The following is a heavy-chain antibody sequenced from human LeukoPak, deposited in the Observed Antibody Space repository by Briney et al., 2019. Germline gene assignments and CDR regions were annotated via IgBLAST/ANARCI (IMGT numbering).Heavy chain of an antibody. CDR2: ISGSGGNT. V-gene: IGHV3-23*01. Sequence: GGSLRLSCAASGFTFSSYVMSWVRQAPGKGLEWVSGISGSGGNTYYADSVKGRFTISRDNSKNTLSLQMNSLRAEDTAVYYCARDKGWILFDYWGQGTLVTVSS. CDR3: ARDKGWILFDY. D-gene: IGHD5-18*01. J-gene: IGHJ4*02. CDR1: GFTFSSYV.